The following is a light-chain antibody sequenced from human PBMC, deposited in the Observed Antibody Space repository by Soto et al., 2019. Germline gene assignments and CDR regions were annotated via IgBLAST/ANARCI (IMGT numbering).Light chain of an antibody. CDR1: QSVSSY. CDR2: DAS. CDR3: QQRSNWLFT. J-gene: IGKJ4*01. Sequence: EIVLTQSPATLSLSPGERATLSCRASQSVSSYLAWYQQKPGQAPRLLIYDASNRATGIPARFSGSGSGTDVTLTISSREPEDCAVYYCQQRSNWLFTFGGGTKVEIK. V-gene: IGKV3-11*01.